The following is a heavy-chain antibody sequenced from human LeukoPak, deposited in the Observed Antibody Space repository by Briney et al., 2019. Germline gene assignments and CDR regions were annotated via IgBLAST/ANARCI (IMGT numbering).Heavy chain of an antibody. D-gene: IGHD1-26*01. CDR1: GGSVSSGSYY. V-gene: IGHV4-61*01. CDR3: ATELGATTGY. J-gene: IGHJ4*02. CDR2: IYYSGST. Sequence: SETLSLTCTVSGGSVSSGSYYWSWIRQPPGKGLEWIGYIYYSGSTNYNPSLKSRVTISVDTSKNQFSLKLSSVTAADTAVYYCATELGATTGYWGQGTLVTVSS.